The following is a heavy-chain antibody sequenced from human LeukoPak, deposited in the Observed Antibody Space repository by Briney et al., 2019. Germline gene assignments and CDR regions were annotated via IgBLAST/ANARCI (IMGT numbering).Heavy chain of an antibody. CDR1: GFTFSSYA. CDR3: AKGSRIGASSSWFDP. V-gene: IGHV3-23*01. CDR2: ISGSGGST. D-gene: IGHD6-13*01. Sequence: PGGSLRLSCAASGFTFSSYAMTWVRQAPGKGLEWVSAISGSGGSTYYADSVKGRFTISRDNSKNTLFLQMNSLRAEDTAVYYCAKGSRIGASSSWFDPWGQGTLVTVSS. J-gene: IGHJ5*02.